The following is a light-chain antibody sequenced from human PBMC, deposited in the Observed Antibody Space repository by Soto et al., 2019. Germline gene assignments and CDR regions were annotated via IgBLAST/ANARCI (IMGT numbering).Light chain of an antibody. CDR1: QSVSTDY. J-gene: IGKJ4*01. Sequence: EIVLTQSPGTLSLSPGEIATLSCRASQSVSTDYLAWYQQKPGQAPRLLVYGASVRAPGIPDRFSGSGSGTHLTLTISILEPEDSAVYYCQQYGRSPALTFGGGIKVEIK. V-gene: IGKV3-20*01. CDR2: GAS. CDR3: QQYGRSPALT.